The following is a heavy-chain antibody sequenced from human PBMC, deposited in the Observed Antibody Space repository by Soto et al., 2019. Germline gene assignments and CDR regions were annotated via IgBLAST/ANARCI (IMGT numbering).Heavy chain of an antibody. CDR1: GGSISSGDYY. J-gene: IGHJ5*02. CDR2: IYYSGST. Sequence: QVQLQESGPGLVKPSQTLSLTCTVSGGSISSGDYYWSWIRQPPGKGLEWIGYIYYSGSTYYNPSRKSRVTIPVDKSKNQFSLKLSSVTAADTAVYYCGRDGGYSYGPDPWGQGTLVTVSS. CDR3: GRDGGYSYGPDP. D-gene: IGHD5-18*01. V-gene: IGHV4-30-4*01.